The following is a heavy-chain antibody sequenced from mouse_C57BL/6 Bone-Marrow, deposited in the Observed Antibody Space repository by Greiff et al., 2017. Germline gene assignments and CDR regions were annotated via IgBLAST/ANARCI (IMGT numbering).Heavy chain of an antibody. CDR2: INPYNGDT. D-gene: IGHD2-1*01. CDR3: VRERPIYYGNRYAMDY. Sequence: EVQLQQSGPELVKPGDSVKISCKASGYSFTGYFMNWVMQSHGKSLEWIGRINPYNGDTFYNQKFKGKATLTVDKSSSTAHMELRSLTSEDSAVYYCVRERPIYYGNRYAMDYWGQGTSVTVSS. J-gene: IGHJ4*01. CDR1: GYSFTGYF. V-gene: IGHV1-20*01.